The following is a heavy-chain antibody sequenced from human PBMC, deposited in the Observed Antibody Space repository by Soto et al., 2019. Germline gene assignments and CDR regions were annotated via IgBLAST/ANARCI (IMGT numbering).Heavy chain of an antibody. V-gene: IGHV3-30*18. D-gene: IGHD3-10*01. CDR2: ISYDGSNK. CDR3: AKEGDYYGSGRQDTRGDYFDY. Sequence: GGSLRLSCAASGFTFSSYGMHLVRQDPGKELKWVAVISYDGSNKYYADSVKGRFTISRDNSKNTLYLQMNSLRAEDTAVYYCAKEGDYYGSGRQDTRGDYFDYWGQGTLVTVSS. J-gene: IGHJ4*02. CDR1: GFTFSSYG.